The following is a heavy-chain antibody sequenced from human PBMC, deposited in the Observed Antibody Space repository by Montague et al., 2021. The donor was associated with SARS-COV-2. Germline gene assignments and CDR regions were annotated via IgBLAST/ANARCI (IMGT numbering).Heavy chain of an antibody. CDR1: GFSLSTSGMC. CDR2: IDWDDDK. J-gene: IGHJ4*02. V-gene: IGHV2-70*01. D-gene: IGHD3-10*01. Sequence: PALVKPTQTLTLTCTFSGFSLSTSGMCVSWIRQPPGKALEWLALIDWDDDKYYSTSLKTRLTISTDTSKNQVVLTMTNMDPVDTATYYCARTYYYGSGSYDTYYFDYWGQGTPVTVSP. CDR3: ARTYYYGSGSYDTYYFDY.